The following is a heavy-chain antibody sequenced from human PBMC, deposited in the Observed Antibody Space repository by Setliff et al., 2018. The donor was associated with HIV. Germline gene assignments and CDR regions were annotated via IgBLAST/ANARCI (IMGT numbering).Heavy chain of an antibody. D-gene: IGHD4-17*01. J-gene: IGHJ6*02. CDR2: IYYSGSI. CDR1: GGSISSGDYY. V-gene: IGHV4-30-4*08. CDR3: ARAPLSRLRSYYYYYGMDV. Sequence: LSLTCTVSGGSISSGDYYWSWIRQPPGKGLEWIGYIYYSGSIYYNPSLKSRVTISIDTSKNQFSLKLSSVTAADTAVYYCARAPLSRLRSYYYYYGMDVWGQGTTVTVS.